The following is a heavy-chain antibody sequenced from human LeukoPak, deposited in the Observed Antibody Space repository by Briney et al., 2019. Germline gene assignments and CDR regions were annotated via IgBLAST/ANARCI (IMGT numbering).Heavy chain of an antibody. D-gene: IGHD1-26*01. CDR3: ARVGSGNYYKYFEH. Sequence: GGSLRLSCASSGFTVSGTYMSWVRQAPGKGLEWVSVIYSGAGTYYADSVKGRFTISRDNSKNTLHLQMNSLRAEDTAVYYCARVGSGNYYKYFEHWGQGTLVTVSS. J-gene: IGHJ4*02. CDR2: IYSGAGT. CDR1: GFTVSGTY. V-gene: IGHV3-53*01.